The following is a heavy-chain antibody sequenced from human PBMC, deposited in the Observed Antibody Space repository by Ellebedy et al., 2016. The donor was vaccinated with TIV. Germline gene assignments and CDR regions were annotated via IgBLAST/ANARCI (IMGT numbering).Heavy chain of an antibody. CDR1: GGSINRYY. D-gene: IGHD6-19*01. CDR2: IQYSGST. Sequence: MPSETLSLTCTVSGGSINRYYWSWIRQPPGKGLEWIGYIQYSGSTNYNPSLKSRVTISVDPSKNQFSRKVTSATAADTAVYYCAGTRSYSSGWYIGYWGQGTVVTVSS. V-gene: IGHV4-59*01. J-gene: IGHJ4*02. CDR3: AGTRSYSSGWYIGY.